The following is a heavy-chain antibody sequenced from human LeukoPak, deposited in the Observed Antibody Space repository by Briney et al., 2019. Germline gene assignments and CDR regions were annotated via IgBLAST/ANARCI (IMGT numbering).Heavy chain of an antibody. J-gene: IGHJ6*03. V-gene: IGHV1-18*01. Sequence: GASVKVSCKASGYTFTSYGISWVRQAPGQGLEWMGWISAYNGNTNYAQKLQGRVTMTTDTSTSTAYTELRSLRSDDTAVYYCARDQAPLTIFGVVGYYYYMDVWGKGTTVTVSS. CDR1: GYTFTSYG. D-gene: IGHD3-3*01. CDR2: ISAYNGNT. CDR3: ARDQAPLTIFGVVGYYYYMDV.